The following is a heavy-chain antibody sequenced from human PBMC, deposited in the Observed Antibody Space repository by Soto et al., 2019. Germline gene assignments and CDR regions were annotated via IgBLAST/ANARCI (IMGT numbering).Heavy chain of an antibody. V-gene: IGHV3-30*18. CDR2: ILYDGSKK. CDR1: GFTFSSYG. D-gene: IGHD4-17*01. Sequence: LRLSCAASGFTFSSYGMHWVRQAPGKGLEWVAVILYDGSKKYYADSMKGRFTIPRDNSKNTLYLQMDSLRAEDTAVYYCAKDRGALRWSEEHYYFDYWGQGALVTVSS. CDR3: AKDRGALRWSEEHYYFDY. J-gene: IGHJ4*02.